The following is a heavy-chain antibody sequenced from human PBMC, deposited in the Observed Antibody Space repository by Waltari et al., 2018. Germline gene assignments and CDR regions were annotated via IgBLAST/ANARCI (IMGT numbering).Heavy chain of an antibody. CDR3: ARGRGSSGWYYFDL. V-gene: IGHV3-11*06. J-gene: IGHJ4*02. Sequence: QVQLVESGGGLLKPGGSLRLYCAASGFNFNDSYMNWIRQAPGKGREWISYISSASSYTKYSESVRGRFIISRDNSRNSVYLHINSPRAEDTAIYFCARGRGSSGWYYFDLWGQGALVTVS. CDR1: GFNFNDSY. D-gene: IGHD6-19*01. CDR2: ISSASSYT.